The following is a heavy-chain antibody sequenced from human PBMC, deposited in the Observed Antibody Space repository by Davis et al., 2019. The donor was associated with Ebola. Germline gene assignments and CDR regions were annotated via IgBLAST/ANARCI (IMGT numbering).Heavy chain of an antibody. V-gene: IGHV3-23*01. CDR2: ISGSGGST. D-gene: IGHD3-10*01. CDR3: AGAGAKVYYYGMDV. Sequence: GGSLRLSCAASGFTFSSYAMSWVRQAPGKGLEWVSAISGSGGSTYYADSVKGRFTISRDNSKNTLYLQMNSLRAEDTAVYYCAGAGAKVYYYGMDVWGQGTTVTVSS. CDR1: GFTFSSYA. J-gene: IGHJ6*02.